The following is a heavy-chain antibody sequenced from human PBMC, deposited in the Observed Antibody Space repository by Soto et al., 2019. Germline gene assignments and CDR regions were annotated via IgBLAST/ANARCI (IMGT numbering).Heavy chain of an antibody. CDR1: GGSISSRNW. V-gene: IGHV4-4*02. CDR3: ARVRQRYYFDS. CDR2: IYHSGST. J-gene: IGHJ4*02. Sequence: QVQLQESGLGLVKPSGTLSLTCAVSGGSISSRNWWRWVRQPPGKGLEWIGEIYHSGSTNYNPSLKRRVTISVDKSKNHFSLKLSSVTAADTAVYYCARVRQRYYFDSWGQGTLVTVSS.